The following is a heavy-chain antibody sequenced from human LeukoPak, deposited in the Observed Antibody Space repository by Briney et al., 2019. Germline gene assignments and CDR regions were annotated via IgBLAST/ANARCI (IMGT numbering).Heavy chain of an antibody. D-gene: IGHD3-3*01. V-gene: IGHV1-2*02. CDR3: ARDHYDFWSGYYTAPGS. J-gene: IGHJ4*02. CDR1: GYTFTGYY. CDR2: IDPNSGGT. Sequence: ASVKVSCKASGYTFTGYYMHWVRLAPGQGLEWMGWIDPNSGGTNYAQKSQGRVTMTRDTSISTAYMELSRLRSDDTAVYYCARDHYDFWSGYYTAPGSWGQGTLVTVSS.